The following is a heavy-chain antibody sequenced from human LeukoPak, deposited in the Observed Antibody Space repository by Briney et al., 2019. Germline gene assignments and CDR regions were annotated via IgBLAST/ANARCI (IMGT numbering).Heavy chain of an antibody. V-gene: IGHV3-23*01. J-gene: IGHJ6*02. CDR3: AKGQLWFGELFDYYYGMDV. D-gene: IGHD3-10*01. CDR1: GFTFSSYA. Sequence: PGGSLRLSCAASGFTFSSYAMSWVRQAPGKGLEWVSAISGSGGSTYYADSVKGRFTISRDNSKNTLYLQMNSLRAEDTAVYYCAKGQLWFGELFDYYYGMDVWGQGTTVTVSS. CDR2: ISGSGGST.